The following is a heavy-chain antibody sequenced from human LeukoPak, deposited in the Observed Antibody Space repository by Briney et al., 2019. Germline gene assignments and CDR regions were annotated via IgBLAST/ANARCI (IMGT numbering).Heavy chain of an antibody. J-gene: IGHJ5*02. CDR1: GYDFSTKW. CDR3: ARLAPDYADYWFDP. CDR2: IYPTDSIT. D-gene: IGHD4-17*01. V-gene: IGHV5-51*01. Sequence: KRGEPLKISCQTSGYDFSTKWIGWVRQMPGKGLEWMGIIYPTDSITRYSPSFQGHVSISVDTSINTAYLQWASLRPSDTAMYFCARLAPDYADYWFDPWGQGTLVTVSS.